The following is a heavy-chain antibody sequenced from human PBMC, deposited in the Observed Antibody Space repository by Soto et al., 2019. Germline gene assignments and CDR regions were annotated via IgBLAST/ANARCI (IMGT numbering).Heavy chain of an antibody. CDR1: GGSISDYQ. CDR2: IYYSGRT. J-gene: IGHJ4*02. D-gene: IGHD3-16*01. CDR3: ARMRGLGEISPYLDY. Sequence: QVQLQESGPGLVKPSETLSLTCSISGGSISDYQWNWIRQPPGKGLGWIGYIYYSGRTNYNPSLKSRLTISLYTSTRQFSLRLRSVTAADTAVYYCARMRGLGEISPYLDYWGQGALVTVSS. V-gene: IGHV4-59*01.